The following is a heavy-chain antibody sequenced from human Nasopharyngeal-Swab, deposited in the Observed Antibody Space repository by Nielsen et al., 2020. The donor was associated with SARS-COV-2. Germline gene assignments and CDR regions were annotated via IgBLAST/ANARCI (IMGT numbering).Heavy chain of an antibody. J-gene: IGHJ6*02. V-gene: IGHV3-9*01. CDR2: IAWNSGSL. CDR3: ARGSGSEWFYYYGMDV. Sequence: VWVSGIAWNSGSLAYVDSVKGRFTISRDNAKNSLYLQMNSLTEEDTAFYYCARGSGSEWFYYYGMDVWGQGTTVTVSS. D-gene: IGHD2-21*01.